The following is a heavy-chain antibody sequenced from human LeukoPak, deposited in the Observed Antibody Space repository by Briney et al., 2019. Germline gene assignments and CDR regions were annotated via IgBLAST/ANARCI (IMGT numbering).Heavy chain of an antibody. CDR1: GGTFSSYA. D-gene: IGHD2/OR15-2a*01. J-gene: IGHJ3*02. Sequence: ASVKVSCKASGGTFSSYAISWVRQAPGQGLEWMGGIIPIFGTANYAQKFQGRVTITADESTSTAYMELSSLRSEDTAVYYCARDSTTGGGSLDAFDIWGQGTMVTVSS. CDR3: ARDSTTGGGSLDAFDI. CDR2: IIPIFGTA. V-gene: IGHV1-69*13.